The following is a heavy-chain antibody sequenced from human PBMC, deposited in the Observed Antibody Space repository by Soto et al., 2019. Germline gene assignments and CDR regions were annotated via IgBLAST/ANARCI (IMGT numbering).Heavy chain of an antibody. V-gene: IGHV5-10-1*01. CDR3: ARQDRYCTNGVCYTEWFDP. J-gene: IGHJ5*02. CDR1: GYSFTNYW. D-gene: IGHD2-8*01. CDR2: IDPSDSYT. Sequence: LGESVKISCKGSGYSFTNYWINWVRQMPGKGLEWMGRIDPSDSYTNYSPSFQGHVTISADKSISTAYLQWSSLKASDTAMYYCARQDRYCTNGVCYTEWFDPWGQGTLVTSPQ.